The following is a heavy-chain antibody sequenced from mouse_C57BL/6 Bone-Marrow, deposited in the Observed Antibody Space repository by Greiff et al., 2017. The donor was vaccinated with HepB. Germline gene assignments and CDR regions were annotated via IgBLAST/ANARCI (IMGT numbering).Heavy chain of an antibody. J-gene: IGHJ1*03. CDR3: ARWSSTVVAGDWYFDV. D-gene: IGHD1-1*01. Sequence: EVHLVESGPGLAKPSQTLSLTCSVTGYSITSDYWNWIRKFPGNKLEYMGYISYSGSTYYNPSLKSRISITRDTSKNQYYLQLNSVTTEDTATYYCARWSSTVVAGDWYFDVWGTGTTVTVSS. CDR2: ISYSGST. CDR1: GYSITSDY. V-gene: IGHV3-8*01.